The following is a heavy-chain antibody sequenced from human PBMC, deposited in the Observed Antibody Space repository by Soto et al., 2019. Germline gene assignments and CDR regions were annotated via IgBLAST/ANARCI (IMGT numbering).Heavy chain of an antibody. J-gene: IGHJ4*02. Sequence: EVQLVESGGGLVQPGRSLRLSCIGSGFIFGDYAMSWVRQAPGKGLEWVGMTRSKPHGGTTEYAASVKGRFTISRDDSKNMAYLQMNSLKSEDTAVYYCTGDSSGYYYGGFDYWGQGTLVTVSP. CDR3: TGDSSGYYYGGFDY. V-gene: IGHV3-49*04. CDR2: TRSKPHGGTT. CDR1: GFIFGDYA. D-gene: IGHD3-22*01.